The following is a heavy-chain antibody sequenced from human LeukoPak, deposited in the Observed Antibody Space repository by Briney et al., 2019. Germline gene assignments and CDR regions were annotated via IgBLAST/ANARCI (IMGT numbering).Heavy chain of an antibody. Sequence: SETLSLTCTVSGDSISSYYWSWIRQPPGKGLEWIGYIYYSGSTNYNPSLNSRVTISVDTSKNQFSLKLSSVTAADTAVYYCARVRYYGSGSYSPHMDVWGQGTTVTVSS. CDR1: GDSISSYY. CDR2: IYYSGST. CDR3: ARVRYYGSGSYSPHMDV. D-gene: IGHD3-10*01. J-gene: IGHJ6*02. V-gene: IGHV4-59*01.